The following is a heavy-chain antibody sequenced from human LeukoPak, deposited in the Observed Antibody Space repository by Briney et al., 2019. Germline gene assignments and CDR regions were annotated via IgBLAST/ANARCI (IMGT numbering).Heavy chain of an antibody. J-gene: IGHJ4*02. CDR1: GFTFSSYA. D-gene: IGHD3-22*01. CDR3: AKDRDYYDRTYYFDY. Sequence: PGGSLRLSCAASGFTFSSYAVSWVRQAPGKGLEWVSAISGSGGSTYYADSVKGRFTISRDNSKNTLYLQMNSLRAEDTAVYYCAKDRDYYDRTYYFDYWGQGTLVTVSS. V-gene: IGHV3-23*01. CDR2: ISGSGGST.